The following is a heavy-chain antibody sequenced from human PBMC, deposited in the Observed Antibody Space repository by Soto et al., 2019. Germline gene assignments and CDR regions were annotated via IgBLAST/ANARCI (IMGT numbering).Heavy chain of an antibody. CDR1: GGPFTSNNW. J-gene: IGHJ4*02. D-gene: IGHD1-7*01. CDR3: ASRDPGTSVDY. V-gene: IGHV4-4*02. CDR2: IYRTGST. Sequence: SETLSRTCAVSGGPFTSNNWWTWVRQPPGQGLEWIGEIYRTGSTNYNPSLKSRVTISLDKSENQFSLKVTSLTAADTAVYYCASRDPGTSVDYWGQGTLVTVSS.